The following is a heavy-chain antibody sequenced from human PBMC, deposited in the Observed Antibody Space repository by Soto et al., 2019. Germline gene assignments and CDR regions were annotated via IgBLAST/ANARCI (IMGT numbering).Heavy chain of an antibody. CDR2: IIPIFGTA. J-gene: IGHJ4*02. CDR3: ARDRGFWSGYTRLFDY. V-gene: IGHV1-69*01. Sequence: QVQLVQSGAEVKKPGSSVKVSCKASGGTFSSYAISWVRQAPGHGLEWMGGIIPIFGTANYAQKFQGRVTSTADEPKSTAYRELSTLRSEDTAVYYCARDRGFWSGYTRLFDYWGQGTLVTVSS. D-gene: IGHD3-3*01. CDR1: GGTFSSYA.